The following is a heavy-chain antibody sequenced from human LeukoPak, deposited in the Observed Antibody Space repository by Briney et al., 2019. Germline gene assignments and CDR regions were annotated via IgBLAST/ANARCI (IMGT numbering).Heavy chain of an antibody. CDR2: IYYSGST. V-gene: IGHV4-39*01. D-gene: IGHD4-23*01. J-gene: IGHJ4*02. Sequence: PSETLYLTCTVSGGSISSSSYYWGWIRQPPGKGLEWIGSIYYSGSTYYNPSLKSRVTISVDTSKNQFSLKLSSVTAADTAVYYCARRFGGNYDYWGQGTLVTVSS. CDR1: GGSISSSSYY. CDR3: ARRFGGNYDY.